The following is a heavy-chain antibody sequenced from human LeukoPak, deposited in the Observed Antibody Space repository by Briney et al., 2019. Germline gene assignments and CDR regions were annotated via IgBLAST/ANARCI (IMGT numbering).Heavy chain of an antibody. Sequence: GGSLRLSCAASGFTFRTYWMHWVRHVPGKGLVWVSRMNTDGRNIVYADSVKGRFTISRDNAKNTLYLQMNSLRAEDTAVYYCARENWYLDNWGQGTLVTVSS. CDR1: GFTFRTYW. CDR3: ARENWYLDN. CDR2: MNTDGRNI. J-gene: IGHJ4*02. V-gene: IGHV3-74*01. D-gene: IGHD2-15*01.